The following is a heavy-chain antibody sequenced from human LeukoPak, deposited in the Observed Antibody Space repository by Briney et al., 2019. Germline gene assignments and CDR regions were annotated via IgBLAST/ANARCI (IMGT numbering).Heavy chain of an antibody. CDR1: GFTVSSNY. D-gene: IGHD6-19*01. Sequence: PGGSLRLSCAASGFTVSSNYMSWVRQAPGKGLEWVSVIYSGGSTYYADSVKGRFTISRDNSKNTLYLQMNSLRAEDTAVYYCARERYSSGWYYAFDIWGQGTMVTVSS. V-gene: IGHV3-53*01. J-gene: IGHJ3*02. CDR2: IYSGGST. CDR3: ARERYSSGWYYAFDI.